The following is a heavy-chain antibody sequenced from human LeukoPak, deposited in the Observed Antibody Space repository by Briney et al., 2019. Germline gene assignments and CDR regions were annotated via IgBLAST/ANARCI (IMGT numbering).Heavy chain of an antibody. V-gene: IGHV3-30*02. J-gene: IGHJ3*02. D-gene: IGHD2-15*01. Sequence: PGGSLRLSCAASGFTFSSYGMHWVRQAPGKGLEWVAFIRYDGSNKYYADSVKGRFTISRDNSKNTLYLQMNSLRAEDTAVYYCARPEELCSGGSCYVPPSNAFDIWGQGTMVTVSS. CDR3: ARPEELCSGGSCYVPPSNAFDI. CDR2: IRYDGSNK. CDR1: GFTFSSYG.